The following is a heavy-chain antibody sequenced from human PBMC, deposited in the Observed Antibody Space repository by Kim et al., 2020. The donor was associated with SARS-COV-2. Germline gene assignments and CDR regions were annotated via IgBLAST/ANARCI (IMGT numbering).Heavy chain of an antibody. D-gene: IGHD3-22*01. CDR1: GGSISSYY. Sequence: SETLSLTCTVSGGSISSYYWSWIRQPPGKGLEWIGYIYYSGSTNYNPSLKSRVTISVDTSKNQFSLKLSSVTAADTAVYYCARVFVDSSGSHFDYWGQGTLVTISS. V-gene: IGHV4-59*01. J-gene: IGHJ4*02. CDR3: ARVFVDSSGSHFDY. CDR2: IYYSGST.